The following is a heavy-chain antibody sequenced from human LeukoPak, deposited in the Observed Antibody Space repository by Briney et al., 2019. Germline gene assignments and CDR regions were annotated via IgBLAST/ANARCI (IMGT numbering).Heavy chain of an antibody. CDR2: ISYDGSNK. D-gene: IGHD6-13*01. V-gene: IGHV3-30-3*01. CDR3: ARDQSGYSSSWCFDY. CDR1: GFTFSSYA. Sequence: PGGSLRLSCAASGFTFSSYAMHWVRQAPGKGLEWVAVISYDGSNKYYADSVKGRFTISRDNSKNTLYLQMNGLRAEDTAVYYCARDQSGYSSSWCFDYWGQGTLVTVSS. J-gene: IGHJ4*02.